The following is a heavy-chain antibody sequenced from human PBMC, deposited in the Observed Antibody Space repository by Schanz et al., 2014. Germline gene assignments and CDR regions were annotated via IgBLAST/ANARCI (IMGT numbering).Heavy chain of an antibody. CDR2: ISGTGGDDT. Sequence: VQLVESGGGVVQPGRSLRLSCAASGFSFGTYAMSWVRQAPGKGLLWVSSISGTGGDDTYYADSVKGRFTISRDNSKNTLFLQMNSLRAEDTAVYYCAKGRFGELSAFDIWGQGTMVTVSS. J-gene: IGHJ3*02. CDR3: AKGRFGELSAFDI. V-gene: IGHV3-23*04. CDR1: GFSFGTYA. D-gene: IGHD3-10*01.